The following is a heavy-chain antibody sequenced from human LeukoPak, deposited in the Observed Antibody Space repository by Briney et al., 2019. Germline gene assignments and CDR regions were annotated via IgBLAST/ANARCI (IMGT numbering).Heavy chain of an antibody. CDR3: ARGYCTTTGCYSAPSA. Sequence: HPGGSLRLSCRASGFTFSDYWMNWVRQAPGKGLEWVANIKGDESEKHYVDSVKGRFTISRDNAENSLYLQMNSLRAEDTAVFYCARGYCTTTGCYSAPSAWGQGTLVTVSS. D-gene: IGHD2-2*01. J-gene: IGHJ5*02. CDR1: GFTFSDYW. V-gene: IGHV3-7*01. CDR2: IKGDESEK.